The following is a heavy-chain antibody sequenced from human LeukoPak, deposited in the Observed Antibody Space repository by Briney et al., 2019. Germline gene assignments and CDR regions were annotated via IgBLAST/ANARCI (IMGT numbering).Heavy chain of an antibody. CDR2: INHSGST. Sequence: SETLSLTCAVYGGSFSGYYWSWIRQPPGKGLEWIGEINHSGSTNYNPSLKSRVTISVDKSKNHFSLKLSSVTAADTAVYYCARETSQKGAHYMDVWGKGTTVTISS. J-gene: IGHJ6*03. D-gene: IGHD3-16*01. CDR1: GGSFSGYY. CDR3: ARETSQKGAHYMDV. V-gene: IGHV4-34*01.